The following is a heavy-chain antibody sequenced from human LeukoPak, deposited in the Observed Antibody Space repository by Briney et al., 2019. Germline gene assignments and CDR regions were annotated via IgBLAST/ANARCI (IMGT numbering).Heavy chain of an antibody. J-gene: IGHJ4*02. D-gene: IGHD5-18*01. CDR3: ARIIHTAMVLD. CDR1: GGTFSSYA. CDR2: IIPILGIA. V-gene: IGHV1-69*04. Sequence: ASVKVSCKASGGTFSSYAISWVRQAPGQGLEWMGRIIPILGIANYAQKFQGRVTITADKSTSTAYMELSSLRSEDTAVYYCARIIHTAMVLDWGQGTLVTVSS.